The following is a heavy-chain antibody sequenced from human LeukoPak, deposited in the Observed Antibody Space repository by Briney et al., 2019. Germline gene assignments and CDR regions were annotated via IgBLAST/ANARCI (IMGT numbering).Heavy chain of an antibody. D-gene: IGHD5-18*01. CDR2: ISSSSSYI. Sequence: GGSLRLSCAASGFTFSSYSMNWVRQAPGKGLEWVSSISSSSSYIYYADSVKGRFTISRDNAKNSLYLQMNNLRAEDMALYYCAKGYSYGTGYFDYWGQGTLVTVSS. CDR3: AKGYSYGTGYFDY. J-gene: IGHJ4*02. V-gene: IGHV3-21*04. CDR1: GFTFSSYS.